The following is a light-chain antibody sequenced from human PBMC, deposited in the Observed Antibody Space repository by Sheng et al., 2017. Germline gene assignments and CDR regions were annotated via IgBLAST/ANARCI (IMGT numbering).Light chain of an antibody. Sequence: DIQLTQSPSFLSASVGDRVTITCRASQGIRSYLAWYQQKPGKAPKLLIYAASTLQSGVPSRFSGSGSGTEFTLTISSLEPEDFATYYCQQFNSFPVTFGGGTKVEIK. CDR2: AAS. CDR3: QQFNSFPVT. CDR1: QGIRSY. J-gene: IGKJ4*01. V-gene: IGKV1-9*01.